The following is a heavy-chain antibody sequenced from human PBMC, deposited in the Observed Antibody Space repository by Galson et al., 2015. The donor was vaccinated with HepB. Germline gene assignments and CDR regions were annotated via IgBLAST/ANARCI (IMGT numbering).Heavy chain of an antibody. J-gene: IGHJ4*02. CDR2: ITGSGGAT. CDR1: GFTFSTYA. D-gene: IGHD7-27*01. V-gene: IGHV3-23*01. Sequence: SLRLSCAGSGFTFSTYAMSWVRQAPGKGLHWVSSITGSGGATYYADSVKGRFTISRDNSKNTLYLQINGRRAEDTAIYYCAKTKWGIYSGPFDSWGQETPATVSS. CDR3: AKTKWGIYSGPFDS.